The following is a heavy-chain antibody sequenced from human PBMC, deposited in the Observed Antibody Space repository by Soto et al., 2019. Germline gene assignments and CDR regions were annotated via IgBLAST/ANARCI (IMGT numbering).Heavy chain of an antibody. CDR2: IYYSGST. CDR1: GGSISSSSYY. CDR3: AGPTVRGVIGMDV. V-gene: IGHV4-39*01. D-gene: IGHD3-10*01. J-gene: IGHJ6*02. Sequence: SETLSLTCTVSGGSISSSSYYWGWIRQPPGKGLEWIGSIYYSGSTYYNPSLKSRVTISVDTSKNQFSLKLSSVTAADTAVYYCAGPTVRGVIGMDVWGQGTTVTVYS.